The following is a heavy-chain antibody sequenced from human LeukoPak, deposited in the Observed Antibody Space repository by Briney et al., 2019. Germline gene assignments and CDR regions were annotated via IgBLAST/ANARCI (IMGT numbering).Heavy chain of an antibody. V-gene: IGHV4-31*03. CDR1: GGSISSGGYY. J-gene: IGHJ5*02. CDR3: ARRGPYGDYSNWFDP. Sequence: PSETLSLTCTVSGGSISSGGYYWSWIRQHPGKGLEWIGYIYYSGSTYYNPSLKSRVTISVDTSKNQFSLKLSSVTAADTAVYYCARRGPYGDYSNWFDPWGQGTLVTVSS. D-gene: IGHD4-17*01. CDR2: IYYSGST.